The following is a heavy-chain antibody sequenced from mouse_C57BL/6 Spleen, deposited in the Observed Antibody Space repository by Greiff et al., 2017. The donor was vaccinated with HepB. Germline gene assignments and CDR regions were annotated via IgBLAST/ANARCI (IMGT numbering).Heavy chain of an antibody. CDR1: GFSLTSYG. CDR2: IWRGGST. V-gene: IGHV2-5*01. CDR3: AKKRATVDAMDY. Sequence: VQLVESGPGLVQPSQSLSITCTVSGFSLTSYGVHWVRQSPGKGLEWLGVIWRGGSTDYNAAFMSRLSITKDNSKSQVFFKMNSLQADDTAIYYCAKKRATVDAMDYWGQGTSVTVSS. D-gene: IGHD1-1*01. J-gene: IGHJ4*01.